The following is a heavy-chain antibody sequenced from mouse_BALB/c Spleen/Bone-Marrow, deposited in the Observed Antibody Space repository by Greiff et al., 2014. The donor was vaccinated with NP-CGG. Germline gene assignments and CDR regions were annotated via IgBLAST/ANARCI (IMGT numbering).Heavy chain of an antibody. J-gene: IGHJ2*01. CDR3: ARSWVNYFDY. CDR1: GYSFTGYN. Sequence: VQLKESGPELEKPGASVKISCKASGYSFTGYNMNWVKQSNGKSLEWIGNIEPYSGGTSYIQKFKGKATLTVDKSSSTAYMQLKSLTSEDSAVYYCARSWVNYFDYWGQGTTLTVSS. CDR2: IEPYSGGT. D-gene: IGHD2-1*01. V-gene: IGHV1-39*01.